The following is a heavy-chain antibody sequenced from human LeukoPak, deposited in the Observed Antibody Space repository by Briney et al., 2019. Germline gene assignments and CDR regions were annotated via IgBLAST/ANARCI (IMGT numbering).Heavy chain of an antibody. CDR2: ISGSGADI. D-gene: IGHD6-19*01. CDR3: AKSAIAVAGTGAFDF. V-gene: IGHV3-23*01. CDR1: GFTFSSHA. J-gene: IGHJ3*01. Sequence: GGSLRLSCAASGFTFSSHAMSWARQAPGKGLEWVSSISGSGADINYADSVKGRFIISRDNSKNTLYLQMSGLRAEDTAVYYCAKSAIAVAGTGAFDFWGQGTMFTVSS.